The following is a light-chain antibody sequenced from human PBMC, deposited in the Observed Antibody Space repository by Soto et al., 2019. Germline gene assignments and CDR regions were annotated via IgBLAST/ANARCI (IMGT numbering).Light chain of an antibody. J-gene: IGKJ1*01. Sequence: PLSLPPPSVSASVGDRVTITCTASQDISSWLAWYQQKPGKAPKLLIYKASTLKSGVPSRFSGSGSGTEFTLTISSLQPDDFATYYCQHYNSYSDAFGQGTKLDI. V-gene: IGKV1-5*03. CDR3: QHYNSYSDA. CDR1: QDISSW. CDR2: KAS.